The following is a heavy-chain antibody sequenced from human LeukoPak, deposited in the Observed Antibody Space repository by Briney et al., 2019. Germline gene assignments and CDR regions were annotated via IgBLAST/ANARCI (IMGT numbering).Heavy chain of an antibody. CDR2: ISYDGSNK. Sequence: QAGGSLRLSCAASGFTFSNYGMHWVRQAPGKGLEWVAGISYDGSNKDYADSLKGRFTISRDNSKNTLYLQMNSPRAEDTAVYYCAKAEGATEAVYFDYWGQGTLVTVSS. CDR3: AKAEGATEAVYFDY. CDR1: GFTFSNYG. J-gene: IGHJ4*02. D-gene: IGHD1-26*01. V-gene: IGHV3-30*18.